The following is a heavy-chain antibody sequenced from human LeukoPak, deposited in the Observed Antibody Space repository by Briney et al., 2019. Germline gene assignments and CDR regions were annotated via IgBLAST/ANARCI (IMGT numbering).Heavy chain of an antibody. V-gene: IGHV4-39*01. CDR2: IFYTGDT. CDR1: GGSISSSPFY. D-gene: IGHD4-11*01. CDR3: ARLGGYSNYEAGY. J-gene: IGHJ4*02. Sequence: SETLSLTCTVSGGSISSSPFYWGWIRQPPGKGLEWIGTIFYTGDTYYNPSLKSRLTISVDTSTNQFSLTLSSVTAADTAVYYCARLGGYSNYEAGYWGQGTLVTVSS.